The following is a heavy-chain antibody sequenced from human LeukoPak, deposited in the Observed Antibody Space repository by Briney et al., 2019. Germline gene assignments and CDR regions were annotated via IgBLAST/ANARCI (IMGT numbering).Heavy chain of an antibody. CDR1: EFTFSMYG. Sequence: GGSLRLSCAASEFTFSMYGMNWVRQAPGKGLEWLANIKQDGSERYYVDSVKGRFTISRDNAKNSLYLQMNSLRVEDTAVYYCGRPTYYYDSSGYYVGYWGQGTLVTVSP. CDR2: IKQDGSER. J-gene: IGHJ4*02. CDR3: GRPTYYYDSSGYYVGY. V-gene: IGHV3-7*01. D-gene: IGHD3-22*01.